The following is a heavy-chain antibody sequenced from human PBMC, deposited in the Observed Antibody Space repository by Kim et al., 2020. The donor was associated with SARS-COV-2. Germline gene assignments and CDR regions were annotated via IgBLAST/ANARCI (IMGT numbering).Heavy chain of an antibody. CDR1: GFTFSSYA. D-gene: IGHD6-13*01. V-gene: IGHV3-23*01. J-gene: IGHJ6*02. CDR2: ISGSGGST. Sequence: GGSLRLSCAASGFTFSSYAMSWVRQAPGKGLEWVSAISGSGGSTYYADSVKGRFTISRDNSKNTLYLQMNSLRAEDTAVYYCAREGRSSWYYYYGMDVWGQGTTVTVSS. CDR3: AREGRSSWYYYYGMDV.